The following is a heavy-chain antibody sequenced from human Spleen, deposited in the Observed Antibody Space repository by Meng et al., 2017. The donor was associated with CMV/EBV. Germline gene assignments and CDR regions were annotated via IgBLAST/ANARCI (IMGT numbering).Heavy chain of an antibody. CDR2: INPNSGDT. J-gene: IGHJ4*02. Sequence: ASVKVSCKASEYTFTDYYMYWVRQAPGQGLEWMGWINPNSGDTNCTQKFQGRVTMTRGTSISTAYMELSRLTSDDTAVYYCARARPRYCSATSCQYYFDYWGQGTLVTVSS. CDR3: ARARPRYCSATSCQYYFDY. CDR1: EYTFTDYY. V-gene: IGHV1-2*02. D-gene: IGHD2-2*01.